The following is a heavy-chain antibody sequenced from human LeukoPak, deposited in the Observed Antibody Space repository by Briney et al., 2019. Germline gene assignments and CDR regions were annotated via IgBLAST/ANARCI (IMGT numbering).Heavy chain of an antibody. Sequence: SETLSLTCTVSGGSISSSSYYWGWIRQPPGKGLEWIGSIYYSGSTYYNPSLKSRVTIFVDTSKNQFSLKLSSVTAADRAVYYCARHGGYAYAFDIWGQGTAVTVSS. V-gene: IGHV4-39*01. CDR2: IYYSGST. CDR1: GGSISSSSYY. J-gene: IGHJ3*02. D-gene: IGHD1-26*01. CDR3: ARHGGYAYAFDI.